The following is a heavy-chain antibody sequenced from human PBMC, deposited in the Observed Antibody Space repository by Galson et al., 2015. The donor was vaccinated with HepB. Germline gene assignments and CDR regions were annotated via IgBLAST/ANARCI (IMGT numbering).Heavy chain of an antibody. CDR3: ARARTAYYYDSSGYFDY. V-gene: IGHV3-30-3*01. D-gene: IGHD3-22*01. Sequence: SLRLSCAASGFTFSSYAMHWVRQAPGKGLEWVAVISYDGSNKYYADSVQGRFTISRDNSKNTLYLQMNSLRAEDTAVYYYARARTAYYYDSSGYFDYWGQGTLVTVSS. CDR2: ISYDGSNK. J-gene: IGHJ4*02. CDR1: GFTFSSYA.